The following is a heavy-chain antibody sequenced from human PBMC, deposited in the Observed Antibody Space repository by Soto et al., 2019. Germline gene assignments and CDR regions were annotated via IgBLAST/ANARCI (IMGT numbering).Heavy chain of an antibody. CDR3: ARGNCSSPNCYSFSGYYGRGG. CDR1: GGSISSYY. Sequence: SETLSLTCTVSGGSISSYYWSWIRQPAGKGLEWIGRLYTSGSTNYNPSLKSRVTMSLDTSKNQFSLTLTSVTAADTALYYCARGNCSSPNCYSFSGYYGRGGSGQGTTVAVSS. V-gene: IGHV4-4*07. D-gene: IGHD2-2*01. J-gene: IGHJ6*02. CDR2: LYTSGST.